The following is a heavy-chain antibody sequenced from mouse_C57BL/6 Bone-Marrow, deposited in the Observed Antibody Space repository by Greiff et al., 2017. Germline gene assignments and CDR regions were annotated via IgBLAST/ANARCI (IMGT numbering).Heavy chain of an antibody. Sequence: QVQLQQPGAELVRPGTSVKLSCKASGYTFTSYWMHWVKQRPGQGLEWIGVIDPSDSYTNYNQKFKGKATLTVDTSSSTAYMQLSSLTSEDSAVYYCARGTTVVATGFDYGGQGTTRTVSS. CDR2: IDPSDSYT. J-gene: IGHJ2*01. CDR3: ARGTTVVATGFDY. D-gene: IGHD1-1*01. V-gene: IGHV1-59*01. CDR1: GYTFTSYW.